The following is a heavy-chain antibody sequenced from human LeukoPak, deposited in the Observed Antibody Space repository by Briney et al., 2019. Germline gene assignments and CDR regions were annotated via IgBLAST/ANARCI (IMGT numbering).Heavy chain of an antibody. CDR1: GYTFTSYG. CDR2: ISAYNGNT. V-gene: IGHV1-18*01. D-gene: IGHD4-17*01. Sequence: ASVKVSCTASGYTFTSYGISWVRQAPGQGLEWMGWISAYNGNTNYAQKLQGRVTMTTDTSTSTVYMELSSLRSEDTAVYYCARVSRVTTENWFDPWGQGTLVTVSS. CDR3: ARVSRVTTENWFDP. J-gene: IGHJ5*02.